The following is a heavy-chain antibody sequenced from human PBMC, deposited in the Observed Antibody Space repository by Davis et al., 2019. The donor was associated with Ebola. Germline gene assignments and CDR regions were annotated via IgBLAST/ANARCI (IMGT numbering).Heavy chain of an antibody. Sequence: PGGSLRLSCAGSGFTFTNAWMNWVRQAPGKGLEWVANIKQDGSEKYYVDSVKGRFTISRDNAKNSLYLKMNSLRAEDTAVYYCARSSTVTTRGGHYYYYGMDVWGQGTTVTVSS. CDR3: ARSSTVTTRGGHYYYYGMDV. D-gene: IGHD4-17*01. CDR1: GFTFTNAW. CDR2: IKQDGSEK. V-gene: IGHV3-7*01. J-gene: IGHJ6*02.